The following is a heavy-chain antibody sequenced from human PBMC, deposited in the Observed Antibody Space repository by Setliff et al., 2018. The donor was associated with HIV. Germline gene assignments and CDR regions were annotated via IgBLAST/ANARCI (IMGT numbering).Heavy chain of an antibody. CDR3: ARDLPIYDTSGSLDY. V-gene: IGHV3-30*01. CDR1: GFTFSTSW. CDR2: ISYDGSNK. Sequence: HPGGFLRLSCAASGFTFSTSWMTWVRQAPGKGLEWVALISYDGSNKYYADSVKGRFTISRDNSKNTLFLQMNSLRAEDTAVYYCARDLPIYDTSGSLDYWGQGTMVTVSS. D-gene: IGHD3-22*01. J-gene: IGHJ4*03.